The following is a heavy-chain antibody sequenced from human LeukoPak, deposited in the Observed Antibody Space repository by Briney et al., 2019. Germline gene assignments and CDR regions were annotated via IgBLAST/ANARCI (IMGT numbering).Heavy chain of an antibody. D-gene: IGHD2-2*01. Sequence: ASETLSLTCTVSGDSISSYYWSWIRQPAGKGLEWVGRIYTSGNTNYNPSLMSRVTMSVDTTTNQFSLKLSSVTAADTAVYYCARAHPCSSASWCSSYYYMDVWGKGTTVTVPS. CDR1: GDSISSYY. J-gene: IGHJ6*03. CDR2: IYTSGNT. V-gene: IGHV4-4*07. CDR3: ARAHPCSSASWCSSYYYMDV.